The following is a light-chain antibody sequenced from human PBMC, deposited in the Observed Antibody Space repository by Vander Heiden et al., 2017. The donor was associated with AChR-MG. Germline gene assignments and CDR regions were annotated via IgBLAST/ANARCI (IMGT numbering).Light chain of an antibody. V-gene: IGKV3-20*01. Sequence: EIVLTQSPGTLSLSPGERVTLSCRASQSVSSNYLAWYQQKPGQAPRLLIYGASSRATGIPDRFSGSGSATDFSLTISRLEPEDFAAYYCHQEGNSPQAFGQGTKPEIK. CDR1: QSVSSNY. CDR2: GAS. CDR3: HQEGNSPQA. J-gene: IGKJ2*01.